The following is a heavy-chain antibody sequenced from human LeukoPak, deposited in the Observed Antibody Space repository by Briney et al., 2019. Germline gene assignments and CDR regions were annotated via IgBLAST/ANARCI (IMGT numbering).Heavy chain of an antibody. V-gene: IGHV3-48*02. Sequence: PGGSLRLSCAASGFIFSSCSMSWVRHAPGKGLEWLSYISSSNHAIYYADSVKGRFTISRDNAKNSLFLQMNSLRDEDTAVYYCARGYYSLGYFDYWGQGALVSVSS. CDR2: ISSSNHAI. D-gene: IGHD3-22*01. J-gene: IGHJ4*02. CDR3: ARGYYSLGYFDY. CDR1: GFIFSSCS.